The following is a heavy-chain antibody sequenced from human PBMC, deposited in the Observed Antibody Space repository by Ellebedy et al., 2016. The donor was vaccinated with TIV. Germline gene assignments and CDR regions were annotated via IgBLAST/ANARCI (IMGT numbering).Heavy chain of an antibody. CDR3: AAAHFSGSGRMLDP. CDR2: VDRVDGEDTET. Sequence: AASVKVSCKVNNFILTELSIHWVRQAPGKGLEWMGGVDRVDGEDTETIFAQRFRGRVFMTDDTSTDTANLELSGLTSEDTAVYYCAAAHFSGSGRMLDPWGQGTLVTVAS. V-gene: IGHV1-24*01. CDR1: NFILTELS. J-gene: IGHJ5*02. D-gene: IGHD3-10*01.